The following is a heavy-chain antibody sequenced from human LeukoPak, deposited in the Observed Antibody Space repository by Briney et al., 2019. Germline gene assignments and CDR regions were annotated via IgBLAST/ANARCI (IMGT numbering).Heavy chain of an antibody. V-gene: IGHV5-51*01. CDR2: IYPGDSDT. Sequence: GESLKISCKGSGYSFTSYWIGWVRQMPGKGLEWMGIIYPGDSDTRYSPSFQGQVTISADKSISTAYLQWSSLKASDTAMYYCARGMAAAGHYYYYYMDVWGKGTTVTVSS. J-gene: IGHJ6*03. CDR3: ARGMAAAGHYYYYYMDV. CDR1: GYSFTSYW. D-gene: IGHD6-13*01.